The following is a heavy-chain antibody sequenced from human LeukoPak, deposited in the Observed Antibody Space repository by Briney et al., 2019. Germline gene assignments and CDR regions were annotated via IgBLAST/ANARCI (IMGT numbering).Heavy chain of an antibody. CDR3: ARESTTHSSSWYTD. D-gene: IGHD6-13*01. CDR2: ISAYNGNT. J-gene: IGHJ4*02. V-gene: IGHV1-18*01. Sequence: ASVKVSCKASGYTFTSYGISWVRQAPGQGLEWMGWISAYNGNTNYAQKLQGRVTMTTDTSTSTAYMELRSLRSDDTAVYYCARESTTHSSSWYTDWGQGTLVTVPS. CDR1: GYTFTSYG.